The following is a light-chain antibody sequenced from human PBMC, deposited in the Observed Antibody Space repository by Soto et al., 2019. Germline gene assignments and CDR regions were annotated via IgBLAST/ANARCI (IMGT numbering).Light chain of an antibody. CDR2: RNN. CDR3: AAWDDSLSGPV. Sequence: QSVLTQPPSASGTPGQRVTISCSGSSCNIGSNYVYWYQQLPGTAPKLLIYRNNQRPSGVPDRFSGSKSGNSASLVISGVRSEDEADYYCAAWDDSLSGPVFGTGTKVTVL. CDR1: SCNIGSNY. J-gene: IGLJ1*01. V-gene: IGLV1-47*01.